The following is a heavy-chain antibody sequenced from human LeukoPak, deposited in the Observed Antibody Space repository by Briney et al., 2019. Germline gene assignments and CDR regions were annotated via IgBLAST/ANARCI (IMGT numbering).Heavy chain of an antibody. CDR2: ISSSGSTI. V-gene: IGHV3-48*03. J-gene: IGHJ4*02. CDR1: GFTFSSYE. Sequence: GGSLRPSCAASGFTFSSYEMNWVRQAPGKGLEWVSYISSSGSTIYYADSVKGRFTISRDNAKNTVFLQMSSLRAEDTALYYCARKSASGNYPLDYWGQGTLVTVSS. CDR3: ARKSASGNYPLDY. D-gene: IGHD3-10*01.